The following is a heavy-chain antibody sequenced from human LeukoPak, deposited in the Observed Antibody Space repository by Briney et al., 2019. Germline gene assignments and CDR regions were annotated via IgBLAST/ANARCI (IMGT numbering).Heavy chain of an antibody. D-gene: IGHD3-10*01. CDR1: GFTFSSYA. V-gene: IGHV3-23*01. J-gene: IGHJ4*02. Sequence: GGSLRLSCAASGFTFSSYAMSWVRQAPGKGLEWVSAISGSGGSTYYADSVKGRFTISRDNSKNTLYLQMSSLRAEDTAVYYCAKDQYGSGSSYYFDYWGQGTLVTVSS. CDR3: AKDQYGSGSSYYFDY. CDR2: ISGSGGST.